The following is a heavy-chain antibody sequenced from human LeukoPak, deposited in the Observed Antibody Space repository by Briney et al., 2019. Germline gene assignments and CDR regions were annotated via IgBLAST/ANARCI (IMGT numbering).Heavy chain of an antibody. CDR2: MNPNSGNT. CDR1: GYTFTSYD. CDR3: ARVGYSSGWYSRAFWY. Sequence: ASVKVSCKASGYTFTSYDINWVRQATGQGLEWMGWMNPNSGNTGYAQKFQGRVTMTRNTSISTAYMELSSLRSVDTAVYYCARVGYSSGWYSRAFWYWGQGTLVTVSP. D-gene: IGHD6-19*01. J-gene: IGHJ4*02. V-gene: IGHV1-8*01.